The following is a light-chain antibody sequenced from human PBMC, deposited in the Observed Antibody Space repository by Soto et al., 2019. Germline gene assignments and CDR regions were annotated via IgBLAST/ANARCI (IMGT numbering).Light chain of an antibody. V-gene: IGKV1-5*03. J-gene: IGKJ1*01. CDR2: KAS. Sequence: DIQMTQSPSTLSASVGDRVTITCRASQSISSWLAWYQQKPGKAPKFLIYKASTLESGVPSRFSGSGSGTEFTLTISSLQSEDFAVYYCQQYNNWWTFGQGTKVDIK. CDR3: QQYNNWWT. CDR1: QSISSW.